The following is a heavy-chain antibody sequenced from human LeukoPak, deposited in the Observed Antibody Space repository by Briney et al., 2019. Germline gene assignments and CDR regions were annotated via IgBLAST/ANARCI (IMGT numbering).Heavy chain of an antibody. D-gene: IGHD5-24*01. V-gene: IGHV3-66*02. CDR1: GFTVSSNY. J-gene: IGHJ4*02. CDR2: IYSGGST. Sequence: GGSLRLSCAASGFTVSSNYMSWVRQAPGKGLEWVSVIYSGGSTYYADSVKGRFTISRDNSKNTLYLQMNSLRAEDTAVYYCANEMATILGGYWGQGTLVTVSS. CDR3: ANEMATILGGY.